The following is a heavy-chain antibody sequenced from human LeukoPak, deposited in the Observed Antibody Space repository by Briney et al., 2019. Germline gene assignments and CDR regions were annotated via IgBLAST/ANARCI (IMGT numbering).Heavy chain of an antibody. CDR1: GFTLSSYS. CDR3: AKTINYDFWRQYFDY. Sequence: GGSLRLSCAASGFTLSSYSMNWVRQAPGKGPEWVSYIGSSGTIHDADSVKGRFTISRDNAKNSLYLQMNSLRAEDTAVYYCAKTINYDFWRQYFDYWGQGTLVTVSS. D-gene: IGHD3-3*01. J-gene: IGHJ4*02. V-gene: IGHV3-48*01. CDR2: IGSSGTI.